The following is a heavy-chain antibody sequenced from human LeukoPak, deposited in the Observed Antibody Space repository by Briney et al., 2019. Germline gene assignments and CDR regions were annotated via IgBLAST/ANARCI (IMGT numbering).Heavy chain of an antibody. D-gene: IGHD4-17*01. CDR2: IIPIFGTA. CDR3: ARDPGALDY. CDR1: GGTFTSYA. Sequence: SVNLSFKASGGTFTSYAISWVRQAPGQGLEWMGGIIPIFGTANYAQKFQGRVTITADESTSTAYMELSSLRSEDTAVYYCARDPGALDYWGQGTLVTVSS. J-gene: IGHJ4*02. V-gene: IGHV1-69*13.